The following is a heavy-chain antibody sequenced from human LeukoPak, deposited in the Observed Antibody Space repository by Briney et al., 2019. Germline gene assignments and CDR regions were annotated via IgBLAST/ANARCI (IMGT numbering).Heavy chain of an antibody. D-gene: IGHD6-19*01. CDR3: ARDHDGFLAGQRVFDY. V-gene: IGHV3-21*01. Sequence: GGSLRLSCAASGFTFSSYSMNWVRQAPGKWLEWVSSISSSSSYIYYAGSVKGRFTISRDNAKNSLYLQMNSLRAEDTAVYYCARDHDGFLAGQRVFDYWGQGTLVTVSS. CDR1: GFTFSSYS. CDR2: ISSSSSYI. J-gene: IGHJ4*02.